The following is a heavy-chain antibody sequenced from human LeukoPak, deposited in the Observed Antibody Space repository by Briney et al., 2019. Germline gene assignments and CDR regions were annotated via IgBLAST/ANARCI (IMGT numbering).Heavy chain of an antibody. CDR3: ARDTITMVRGVIIPYSFDY. Sequence: GGSLRLSCAASGFTFSSYEMNWVRQAPGKGLEWVSYINNSGSTIYNADSVKGRFTISRDNAKNSLYLQMNSLRAEDTAVYYCARDTITMVRGVIIPYSFDYWGQGTLVTVSS. D-gene: IGHD3-10*01. CDR1: GFTFSSYE. J-gene: IGHJ4*02. V-gene: IGHV3-48*03. CDR2: INNSGSTI.